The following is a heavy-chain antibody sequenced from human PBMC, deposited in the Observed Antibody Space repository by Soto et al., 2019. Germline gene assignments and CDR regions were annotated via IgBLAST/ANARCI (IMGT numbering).Heavy chain of an antibody. V-gene: IGHV4-34*01. J-gene: IGHJ5*02. CDR2: INRSGST. CDR1: GGSISSYC. Sequence: SETLSLTCTVSGGSISSYCWSWIRQPPGKGLEWIGEINRSGSTNYNPSLKSRVTISVDTSKNQFSLKLSSVTAADTAVYYCARGRPRYCSSTSCYKGNWFDPWGQGTLVTVSS. D-gene: IGHD2-2*02. CDR3: ARGRPRYCSSTSCYKGNWFDP.